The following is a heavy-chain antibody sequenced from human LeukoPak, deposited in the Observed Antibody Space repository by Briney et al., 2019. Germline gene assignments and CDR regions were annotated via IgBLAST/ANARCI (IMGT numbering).Heavy chain of an antibody. V-gene: IGHV3-21*01. D-gene: IGHD3-10*01. CDR3: ARDMVRGVISWFDP. J-gene: IGHJ5*02. CDR2: ISTSNTYI. Sequence: GGSLRLSCAASGFTFSSYPFNWVRQAPGKGLEWVSSISTSNTYIYYADSLKGRFTISRDNAKNSLYLQMNSLRAEDTAVYYCARDMVRGVISWFDPWGQGTLVTVSS. CDR1: GFTFSSYP.